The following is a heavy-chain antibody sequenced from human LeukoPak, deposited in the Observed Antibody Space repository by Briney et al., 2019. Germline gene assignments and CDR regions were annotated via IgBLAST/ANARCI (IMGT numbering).Heavy chain of an antibody. CDR2: IYTSGST. CDR3: ARDXFWSXYXXXDI. V-gene: IGHV4-4*07. Sequence: PSETLSLTCTVSGGSISSYYWNWIRQPAGKGLEWIGRIYTSGSTNYNPSLKSRVTMSVDTSKNQFSLKLSSVTAADTAVYYCARDXFWSXYXXXDIWGXGTMVTVSS. CDR1: GGSISSYY. D-gene: IGHD3-3*01. J-gene: IGHJ3*02.